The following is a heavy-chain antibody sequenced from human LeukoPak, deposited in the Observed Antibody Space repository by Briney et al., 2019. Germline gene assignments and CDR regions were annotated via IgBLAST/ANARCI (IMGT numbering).Heavy chain of an antibody. Sequence: GGSLRLSCAASGFTFSSYGMHWVRQAPGKGLEWVANIKGDGSYKYYVDSVKGRFTISRDNPKSSLYLQMSTLRAEDTAVYYCATSSDSSGNDWGQGTLVTVSS. CDR1: GFTFSSYG. J-gene: IGHJ4*02. CDR3: ATSSDSSGND. CDR2: IKGDGSYK. V-gene: IGHV3-7*03. D-gene: IGHD3-22*01.